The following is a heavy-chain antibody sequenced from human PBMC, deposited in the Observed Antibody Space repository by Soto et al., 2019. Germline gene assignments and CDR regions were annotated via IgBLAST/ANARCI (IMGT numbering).Heavy chain of an antibody. J-gene: IGHJ6*02. D-gene: IGHD5-12*01. Sequence: SETLSLTCTVSGGSISSGGYYWSWIRQHPGKGLEWIGYIYYSGSTYYNPSLKSRVTISVDTSKNQFSLKLSSVTAADTAVYYCARDSPWVRSTITGYYYYGMDVWGQGTTVTVSS. V-gene: IGHV4-31*03. CDR1: GGSISSGGYY. CDR2: IYYSGST. CDR3: ARDSPWVRSTITGYYYYGMDV.